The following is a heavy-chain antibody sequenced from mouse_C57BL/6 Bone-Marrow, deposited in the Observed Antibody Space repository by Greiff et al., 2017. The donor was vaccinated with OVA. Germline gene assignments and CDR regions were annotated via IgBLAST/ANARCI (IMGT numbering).Heavy chain of an antibody. CDR3: ARQDYSAWFAY. CDR1: GFSLTSYG. J-gene: IGHJ3*01. Sequence: VQLQQSGPGLVAPSQSLSITCTVSGFSLTSYGVNWVRQPPGKGLEWLVVIWSDGSTTYNSALKSRLSISKDNSKSQVLLKMNSLQTNDTAMYYCARQDYSAWFAYWGQGTLVTVSA. CDR2: IWSDGST. V-gene: IGHV2-6-1*01. D-gene: IGHD1-1*01.